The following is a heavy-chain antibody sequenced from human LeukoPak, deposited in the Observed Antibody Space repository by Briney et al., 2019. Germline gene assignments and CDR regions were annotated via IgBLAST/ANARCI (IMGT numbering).Heavy chain of an antibody. V-gene: IGHV3-23*01. CDR1: GLTFSGSW. Sequence: AGGSLRLSCAVSGLTFSGSWITWIRQAPGKGLEWVSDINGSGGSTYYADSVKGRFTISRDNSKNTLYLQMNSLRAEDTAVYYCAKDPRIAAAGIFDYWGQGTLVTVSS. CDR2: INGSGGST. CDR3: AKDPRIAAAGIFDY. D-gene: IGHD6-13*01. J-gene: IGHJ4*02.